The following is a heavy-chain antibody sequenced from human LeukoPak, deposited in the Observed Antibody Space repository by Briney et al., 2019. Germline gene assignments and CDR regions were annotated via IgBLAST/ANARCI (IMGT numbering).Heavy chain of an antibody. CDR1: GGSISCYY. CDR3: ASAFYGASGIGEY. D-gene: IGHD3-10*01. Sequence: KPSETLSLTCAASGGSISCYYCSWIRQPPGKGLGWSAYIYYSGSTHHDPSLKSRVTISVDTSKNQFYLKLSSVTASDTAVYYCASAFYGASGIGEYWSQGTLVTVSS. J-gene: IGHJ4*02. CDR2: IYYSGST. V-gene: IGHV4-59*01.